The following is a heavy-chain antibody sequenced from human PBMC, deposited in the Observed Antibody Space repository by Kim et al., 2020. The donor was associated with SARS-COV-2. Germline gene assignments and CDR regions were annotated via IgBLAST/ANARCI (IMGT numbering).Heavy chain of an antibody. Sequence: SETLSLTCAVYGGSFSGYYWSWIRQPPGKGLEWIGEINHSGSTNYNPSLKSRVTISVDTSKNQFSLKLSSVTAADTAVYYCAHPGYCSSTSCSNAFDIWGQGTMVTVSS. CDR1: GGSFSGYY. V-gene: IGHV4-34*01. CDR2: INHSGST. J-gene: IGHJ3*02. D-gene: IGHD2-2*01. CDR3: AHPGYCSSTSCSNAFDI.